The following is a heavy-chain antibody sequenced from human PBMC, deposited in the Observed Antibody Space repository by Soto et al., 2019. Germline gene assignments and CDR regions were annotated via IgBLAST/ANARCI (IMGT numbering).Heavy chain of an antibody. CDR1: GYSFANYW. V-gene: IGHV5-51*01. D-gene: IGHD2-15*01. CDR2: IYPGDSET. Sequence: GESLKISCKASGYSFANYWIGWVCQKPGKGLEWMGVIYPGDSETTYSPSFEGQVIISVDRSRGTAFLEWSSLKASDTAMYYCARLGYGGGGEVDYWGQGTLVTVSS. CDR3: ARLGYGGGGEVDY. J-gene: IGHJ4*02.